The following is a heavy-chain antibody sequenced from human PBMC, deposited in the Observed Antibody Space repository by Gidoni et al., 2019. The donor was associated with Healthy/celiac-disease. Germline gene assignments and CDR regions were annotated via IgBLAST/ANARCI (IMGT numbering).Heavy chain of an antibody. Sequence: QVQLQESGPGPVKPSETLSLTRTVSGGALSSHYWSWIRQPPGKGLEWLGYVYYSGNTNYNPSLKCRVTISVDTSKNQFSLKLSSVTAADTAVYYCARVYGDYLSVVGAFDIWGQGTLVTVSS. CDR3: ARVYGDYLSVVGAFDI. V-gene: IGHV4-59*11. CDR2: VYYSGNT. CDR1: GGALSSHY. D-gene: IGHD4-17*01. J-gene: IGHJ3*02.